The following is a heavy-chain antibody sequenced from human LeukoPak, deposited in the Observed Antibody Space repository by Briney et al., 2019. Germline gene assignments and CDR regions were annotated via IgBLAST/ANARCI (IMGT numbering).Heavy chain of an antibody. CDR1: GFTFSNYV. D-gene: IGHD1-20*01. V-gene: IGHV3-48*01. CDR3: ARDRVNWNDGVDY. J-gene: IGHJ4*02. CDR2: ISSGSVTI. Sequence: GGSLRLSCAASGFTFSNYVMNWVRQAPGKGLEWVSYISSGSVTIYYADSVKGRFTISRDNAKNSLYLQMNSLRAEDTAVYYCARDRVNWNDGVDYWGQGTLVTVSS.